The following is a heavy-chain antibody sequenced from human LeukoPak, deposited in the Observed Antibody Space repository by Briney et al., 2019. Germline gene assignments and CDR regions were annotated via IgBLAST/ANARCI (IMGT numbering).Heavy chain of an antibody. CDR1: GFTFNRNN. J-gene: IGHJ4*02. D-gene: IGHD6-19*01. V-gene: IGHV3-48*01. CDR3: ARETILAVSGDF. CDR2: ISSTSITM. Sequence: GGSLRLSCAASGFTFNRNNMNWVRQAPGKGLEWVSYISSTSITMYYADSVKGRFAISRDNAKNSLYLQMNSLRADDTAVYYCARETILAVSGDFWGQGTLVTVSS.